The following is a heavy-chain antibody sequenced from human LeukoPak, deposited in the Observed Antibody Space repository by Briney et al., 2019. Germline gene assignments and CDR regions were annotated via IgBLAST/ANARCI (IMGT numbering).Heavy chain of an antibody. CDR2: ISYDGSNK. D-gene: IGHD3-10*01. CDR3: AKDGLWAEAEYFQH. CDR1: GFTFSSYG. Sequence: PGGSLRLSCAASGFTFSSYGMHWVRQAPGKGLEWVAVISYDGSNKYYADSVKGRFTISRVNSKNTLYLQMNSLRAEDTAVYYCAKDGLWAEAEYFQHWGQGTLVTVSS. V-gene: IGHV3-30*18. J-gene: IGHJ1*01.